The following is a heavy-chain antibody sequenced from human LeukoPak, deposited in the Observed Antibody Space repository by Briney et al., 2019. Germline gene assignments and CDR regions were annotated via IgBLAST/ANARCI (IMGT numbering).Heavy chain of an antibody. CDR1: GGSISSYY. Sequence: SETLSLTCTVSGGSISSYYWSWIRQPPGKGLEWLGYIYYSGSTNYNPSLKSRVTISVDTSKNQFSLKLSSVTAADTAVYYCARCRLLGYFDWPDAFDIWGQGTMVTVSS. V-gene: IGHV4-59*01. CDR3: ARCRLLGYFDWPDAFDI. J-gene: IGHJ3*02. D-gene: IGHD3-9*01. CDR2: IYYSGST.